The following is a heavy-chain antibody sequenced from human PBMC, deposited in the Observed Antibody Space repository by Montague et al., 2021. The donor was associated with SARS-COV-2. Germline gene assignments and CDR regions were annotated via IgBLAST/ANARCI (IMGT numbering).Heavy chain of an antibody. J-gene: IGHJ6*01. D-gene: IGHD3-10*01. CDR1: GGSVSSGDYS. CDR2: IYQSGSA. CDR3: ATGTRMYGMDF. V-gene: IGHV4-30-2*06. Sequence: TLSLTCVVSGGSVSSGDYSWSWIRQLPGKGLEWIGYIYQSGSAYYNPSLKSRVTISIDTSNNQFSLNLRSVTAADTGLYYCATGTRMYGMDFWGQGTTVTGSS.